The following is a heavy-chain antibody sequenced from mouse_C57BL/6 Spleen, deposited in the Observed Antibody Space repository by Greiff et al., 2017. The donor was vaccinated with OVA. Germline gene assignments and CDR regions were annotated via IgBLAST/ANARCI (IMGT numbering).Heavy chain of an antibody. CDR1: GFTFSSYA. Sequence: EVQRVESGGGLVKPGGSLKLSCAASGFTFSSYAMSWVRQTPEKRLEWVATISDGGSYTYYPDNVKGRFTISRDNAKNNLYLQMSHLKSEDTAMYYCARDPYYYGSHWYFDVWGTGTTVTVSS. D-gene: IGHD1-1*01. V-gene: IGHV5-4*01. CDR2: ISDGGSYT. J-gene: IGHJ1*03. CDR3: ARDPYYYGSHWYFDV.